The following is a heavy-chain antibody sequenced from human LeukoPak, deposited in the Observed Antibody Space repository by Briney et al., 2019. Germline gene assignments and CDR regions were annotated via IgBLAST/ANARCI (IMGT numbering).Heavy chain of an antibody. CDR2: ISWNSGSI. D-gene: IGHD3-22*01. CDR3: TQGMNYDSSAYWHQH. CDR1: GFRFEEYA. V-gene: IGHV3-9*01. Sequence: PGGSLRLSCVGTGFRFEEYAMQWVRQAPGKGLEWVSGISWNSGSIGYADSVKGRFTIYRDNAKSSLYLQMNSLRAEDTAVYYCTQGMNYDSSAYWHQHWGQGTLVTVSS. J-gene: IGHJ1*01.